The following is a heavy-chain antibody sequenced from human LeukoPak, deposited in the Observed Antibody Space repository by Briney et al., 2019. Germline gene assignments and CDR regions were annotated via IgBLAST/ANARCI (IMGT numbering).Heavy chain of an antibody. D-gene: IGHD6-19*01. CDR2: ISCDGSNK. CDR1: GFTFSSYG. J-gene: IGHJ4*02. V-gene: IGHV3-30*18. Sequence: GGSLRLSCAASGFTFSSYGMHWVRQAPGKGLEWVAVISCDGSNKYYADSVKGRFTISRDNSKNTLYLQMNSLRAEDTAVYYCAKGDSSGWLYYFDNWGQGTLVTVSS. CDR3: AKGDSSGWLYYFDN.